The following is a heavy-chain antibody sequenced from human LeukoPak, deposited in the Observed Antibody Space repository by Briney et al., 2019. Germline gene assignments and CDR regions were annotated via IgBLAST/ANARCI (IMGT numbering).Heavy chain of an antibody. J-gene: IGHJ5*02. D-gene: IGHD3-10*01. CDR3: ARDQGALWFGDSSWVWFDP. V-gene: IGHV1-2*02. CDR1: GYTFTGYY. Sequence: ASVKVSCKASGYTFTGYYMHWVRQAPGQGLEWKGWINPNSGGTNYAQKFQGRVTMTRDTSISTAYMELSRLRSDDTAVYYCARDQGALWFGDSSWVWFDPWGQGTLVTVSS. CDR2: INPNSGGT.